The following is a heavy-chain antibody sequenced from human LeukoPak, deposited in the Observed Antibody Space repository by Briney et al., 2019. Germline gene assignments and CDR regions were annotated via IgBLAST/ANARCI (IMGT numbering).Heavy chain of an antibody. V-gene: IGHV3-53*01. CDR1: GFTVSSNY. CDR3: ARWTGYSY. D-gene: IGHD3/OR15-3a*01. J-gene: IGHJ4*02. Sequence: GGSLRLSCAASGFTVSSNYMSWVRQAPGKGLEWASVIYSGGSTYYADSVKGRFTISRDSSKNTLHLQMNSLRAEDTAVYYYARWTGYSYWGQGTLVTVSS. CDR2: IYSGGST.